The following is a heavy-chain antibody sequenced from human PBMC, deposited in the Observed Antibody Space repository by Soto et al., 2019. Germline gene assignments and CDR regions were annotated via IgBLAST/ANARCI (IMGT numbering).Heavy chain of an antibody. Sequence: QVQLVQSGAEVKKPGASVKVSCKASGYTFTSYYMHCVRQAPGQGLEWMGIINPSGGSTSYAQKFQGSVTMTRDTSTSTGYMELSSLRSEDTAVYYCARGGEDDYGDYWGQGTLVTVSS. V-gene: IGHV1-46*01. J-gene: IGHJ4*02. CDR1: GYTFTSYY. CDR3: ARGGEDDYGDY. D-gene: IGHD3-10*01. CDR2: INPSGGST.